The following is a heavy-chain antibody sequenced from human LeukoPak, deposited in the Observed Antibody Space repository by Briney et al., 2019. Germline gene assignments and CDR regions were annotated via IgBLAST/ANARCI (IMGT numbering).Heavy chain of an antibody. CDR1: GYTLTELS. J-gene: IGHJ4*02. CDR3: ATDRISGWFWLFDY. V-gene: IGHV1-24*01. D-gene: IGHD6-19*01. CDR2: FDPEDGET. Sequence: ASVKVSCKVSGYTLTELSMHWVRQAPGKGLEWMGGFDPEDGETIYAQKFQGRVTMTEDTSTDTAYMELSSLRSEDTAVYYCATDRISGWFWLFDYWGQGTLVTVSS.